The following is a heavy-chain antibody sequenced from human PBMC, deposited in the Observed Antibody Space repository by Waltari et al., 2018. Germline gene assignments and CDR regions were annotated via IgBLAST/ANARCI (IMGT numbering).Heavy chain of an antibody. CDR2: ISGSGGST. Sequence: EVQLLESGGGLVQPGGSLRLSCAASGFTFSSYAMSWVRQAPGEGLAWVSAISGSGGSTSSAESVKGRFTIARDKSKTTLYLQSDSLGPEDTAVDYCAKEPRQSYCSGTSCDWGWGQGTLVTVSS. CDR1: GFTFSSYA. V-gene: IGHV3-23*01. D-gene: IGHD2-2*01. J-gene: IGHJ4*02. CDR3: AKEPRQSYCSGTSCDWG.